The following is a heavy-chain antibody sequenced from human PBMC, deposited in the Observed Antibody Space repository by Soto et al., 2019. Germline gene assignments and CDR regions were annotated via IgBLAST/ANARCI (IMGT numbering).Heavy chain of an antibody. CDR2: INHSGST. CDR3: ARVGYSSPFDP. V-gene: IGHV4-34*01. Sequence: PSETLSLTCAVYGGSFSGYYWSWIRQPPGKGLEWIGEINHSGSTNYNPSLKSRVTISVDTSKNQFSLKLSSVTAADTAVYYCARVGYSSPFDPWGQGTLVTVSS. CDR1: GGSFSGYY. D-gene: IGHD6-13*01. J-gene: IGHJ5*02.